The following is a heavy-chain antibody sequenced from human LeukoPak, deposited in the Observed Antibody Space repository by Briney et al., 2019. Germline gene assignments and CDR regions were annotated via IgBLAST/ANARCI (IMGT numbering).Heavy chain of an antibody. CDR2: ITSGDST. Sequence: PGGSLRLSCAASGFTFSSYTMNWVRQAPGKGLEWVSSITSGDSTYYADSVKGRFTISRDNSKSTLYLQMNSLRAEDTAEYYCAKGFGSSSPAFFDYWGQGTLVTVSS. CDR1: GFTFSSYT. V-gene: IGHV3-23*01. J-gene: IGHJ4*02. D-gene: IGHD6-13*01. CDR3: AKGFGSSSPAFFDY.